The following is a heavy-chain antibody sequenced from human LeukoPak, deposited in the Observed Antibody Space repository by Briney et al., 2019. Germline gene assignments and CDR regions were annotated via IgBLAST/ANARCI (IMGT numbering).Heavy chain of an antibody. Sequence: PGGSLRPSCAASGFTFSNYWMSWVRQAPGKGLEWVANIKQDGSEKYYVDSVKGRFTISRDNAKNSLYLQMNSLRAEDTAVYYCARAVGPASKTGGYWGQGTLVTVSS. V-gene: IGHV3-7*01. CDR3: ARAVGPASKTGGY. CDR1: GFTFSNYW. CDR2: IKQDGSEK. J-gene: IGHJ4*02. D-gene: IGHD2-2*01.